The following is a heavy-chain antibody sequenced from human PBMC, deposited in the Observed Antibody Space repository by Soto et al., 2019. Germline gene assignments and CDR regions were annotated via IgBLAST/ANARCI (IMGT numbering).Heavy chain of an antibody. Sequence: QGQLVQYGVEVKKPGASVKVSCSASGNTFTNFGVTWVRQAPGQGLEWMGWISPYTDDPSYAQKFQGRVSMTIDTSTRTAYWDLRRLTSDDTAVYYCARVIPGAEAWFHPWGQGTLVTVSS. CDR2: ISPYTDDP. V-gene: IGHV1-18*01. D-gene: IGHD2-2*01. CDR3: ARVIPGAEAWFHP. CDR1: GNTFTNFG. J-gene: IGHJ5*02.